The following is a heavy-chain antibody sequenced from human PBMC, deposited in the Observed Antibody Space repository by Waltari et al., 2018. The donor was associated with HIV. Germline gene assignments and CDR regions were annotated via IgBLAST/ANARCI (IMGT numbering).Heavy chain of an antibody. V-gene: IGHV3-11*05. Sequence: QEQLVESGGGLVKPGGSLRLSCAASGFTFSDYYMNWIRQAPGKGLGWIAYVSGVSSYIKYADSVKGRFTIARDDADNSLYLQMNSLRVEDTAIYYCARAPPGMLGVVIVWFFDLWGRGTLVTVSS. CDR3: ARAPPGMLGVVIVWFFDL. J-gene: IGHJ2*01. CDR1: GFTFSDYY. D-gene: IGHD3-3*01. CDR2: VSGVSSYI.